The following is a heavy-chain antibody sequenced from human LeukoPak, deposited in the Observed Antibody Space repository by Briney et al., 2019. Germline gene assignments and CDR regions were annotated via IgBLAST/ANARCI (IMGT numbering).Heavy chain of an antibody. CDR2: ISSSGSTI. CDR1: GFTFSSYS. V-gene: IGHV3-48*04. CDR3: ARVREYYYDSSGYYSYYFDY. D-gene: IGHD3-22*01. J-gene: IGHJ4*02. Sequence: PGGSLRLSCAASGFTFSSYSMNWVRQAPGKGLEWVSYISSSGSTIYYADSVKGRFTISRDNAKNSLYLQMNSLRAEDTAVYYCARVREYYYDSSGYYSYYFDYWGQGTLVTVSS.